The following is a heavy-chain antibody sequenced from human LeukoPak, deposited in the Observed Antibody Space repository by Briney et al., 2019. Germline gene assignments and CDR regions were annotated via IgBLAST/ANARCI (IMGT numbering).Heavy chain of an antibody. CDR1: GFTLSYYA. D-gene: IGHD4-17*01. V-gene: IGHV3-30-3*01. CDR3: ARDAVTSAYSFYY. J-gene: IGHJ4*02. Sequence: GGSLRLSCAASGFTLSYYAMHWVRQAPGKGLEWVAFISNDGGNEYYADSVRGRFTISTDISKNTLYLKMNSLRPEDTAVYYCARDAVTSAYSFYYWGQGTLVSVSS. CDR2: ISNDGGNE.